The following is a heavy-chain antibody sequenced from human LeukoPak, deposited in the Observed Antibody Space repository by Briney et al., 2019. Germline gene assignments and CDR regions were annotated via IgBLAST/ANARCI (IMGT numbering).Heavy chain of an antibody. CDR1: GFTFSSYA. Sequence: GRSLRLSCAASGFTFSSYAMHWVRQAPGKGLEWVAVISYDGSNKYYADSVKGRFTISRDNSKNTLYLQMNSLRAEDTAVYYCARGLATYDILTGFSSYWGQGTLVTVSS. CDR3: ARGLATYDILTGFSSY. J-gene: IGHJ4*02. V-gene: IGHV3-30-3*01. D-gene: IGHD3-9*01. CDR2: ISYDGSNK.